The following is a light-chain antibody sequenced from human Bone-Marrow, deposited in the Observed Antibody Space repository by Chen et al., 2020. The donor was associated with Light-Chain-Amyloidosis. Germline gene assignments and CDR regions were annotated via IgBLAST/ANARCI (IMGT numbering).Light chain of an antibody. CDR1: NIGKKK. Sequence: SYVVTQPPSVSVAPGTTARITCEGSNIGKKKLHWYQQKSGQAPVLVVYDDVDRPSGVPEPSSASNTGNTAALTINRVEDGDEAAYYCQVWDIRSDHDLGFGAGTKLTVL. CDR2: DDV. CDR3: QVWDIRSDHDLG. V-gene: IGLV3-21*03. J-gene: IGLJ2*01.